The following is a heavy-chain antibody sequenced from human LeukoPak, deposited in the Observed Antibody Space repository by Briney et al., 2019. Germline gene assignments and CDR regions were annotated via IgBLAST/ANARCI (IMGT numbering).Heavy chain of an antibody. J-gene: IGHJ6*02. CDR3: ARAGDGYNLEDYYYGMDV. Sequence: SVKVSCKASGYIFTGYHMHWVRQAPGQGLEWMGRIIPILGIANYAQKFQGRVTITADKSTSTAYMELSSLRSEDTAVYYCARAGDGYNLEDYYYGMDVWGQGTLVTVSS. CDR1: GYIFTGYH. D-gene: IGHD5-24*01. V-gene: IGHV1-69*04. CDR2: IIPILGIA.